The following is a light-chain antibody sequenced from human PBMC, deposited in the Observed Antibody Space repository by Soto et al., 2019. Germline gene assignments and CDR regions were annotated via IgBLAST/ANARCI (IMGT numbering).Light chain of an antibody. CDR3: QQYGSLSWT. V-gene: IGKV3-20*01. CDR1: QSVSSNY. CDR2: GAS. Sequence: EIVLTQSPDPLSLSLGERATLSCSVSQSVSSNYLAWYQQKPGQAPSLLFYGASNRATGIPDRFSGSGSGTDFTLTISRLEPEDFAVYHCQQYGSLSWTFGQGTKVEI. J-gene: IGKJ1*01.